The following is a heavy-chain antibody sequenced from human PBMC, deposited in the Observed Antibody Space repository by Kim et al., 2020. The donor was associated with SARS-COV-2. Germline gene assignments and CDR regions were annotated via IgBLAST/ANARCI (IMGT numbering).Heavy chain of an antibody. CDR1: GGSFSGYY. D-gene: IGHD2-21*02. CDR2: INHSGST. Sequence: SETLSLTCAVYGGSFSGYYWSWIRQPPGKGLEWIGEINHSGSTNYNPSLKSRVTISVDTSKNQSSLKLSSVTAADTAVYYCARGRIVVVTAVIYYYYYYGMDVWGQGTTVTVSS. CDR3: ARGRIVVVTAVIYYYYYYGMDV. V-gene: IGHV4-34*01. J-gene: IGHJ6*02.